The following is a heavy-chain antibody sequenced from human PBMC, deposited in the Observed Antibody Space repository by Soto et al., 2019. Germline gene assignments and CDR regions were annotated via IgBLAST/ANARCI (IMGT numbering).Heavy chain of an antibody. Sequence: GGSLRLSCAASGFTFSSYGMHWVRQAPGKGLEWVAVISYDGSNKYYADSVKGRFTISRDNSKNTLYLQMNSLRAEDTAVYYCAKARKMGGMFDYWGQGTLVTVSS. D-gene: IGHD1-26*01. CDR2: ISYDGSNK. CDR3: AKARKMGGMFDY. CDR1: GFTFSSYG. J-gene: IGHJ4*02. V-gene: IGHV3-30*18.